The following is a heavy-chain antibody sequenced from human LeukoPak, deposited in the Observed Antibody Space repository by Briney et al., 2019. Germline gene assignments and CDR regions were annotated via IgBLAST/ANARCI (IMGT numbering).Heavy chain of an antibody. CDR1: GFTFSSYW. CDR2: IIPIFGTA. CDR3: ARYSSGWYLDYYYGMDV. Sequence: PGGSLRLSCAASGFTFSSYWMSWVRQAPGQGLEWMGGIIPIFGTANYAQKFQGRVTNTADESTSTAYMELSSLRSKDTAVYYCARYSSGWYLDYYYGMDVWGQGTTVTVSS. D-gene: IGHD6-19*01. J-gene: IGHJ6*02. V-gene: IGHV1-69*01.